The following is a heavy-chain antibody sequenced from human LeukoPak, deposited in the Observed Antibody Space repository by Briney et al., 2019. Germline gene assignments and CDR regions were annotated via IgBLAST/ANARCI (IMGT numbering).Heavy chain of an antibody. J-gene: IGHJ4*02. CDR1: GFTFSSYG. CDR2: IWYDGSNK. V-gene: IGHV3-33*01. D-gene: IGHD3-10*01. CDR3: ARDRFGVDY. Sequence: PGGSLRLSCAASGFTFSSYGMHWVRQAPGKGPEWVAVIWYDGSNKYYADSVKGRFTISRDNSKNTLYLQMNSLRAEDTAVYYCARDRFGVDYWGQGTLVTVSS.